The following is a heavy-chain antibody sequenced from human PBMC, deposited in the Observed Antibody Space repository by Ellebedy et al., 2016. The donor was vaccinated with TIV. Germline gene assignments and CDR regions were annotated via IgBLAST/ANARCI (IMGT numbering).Heavy chain of an antibody. CDR1: GGSLSGFH. J-gene: IGHJ3*02. D-gene: IGHD4-23*01. CDR2: ISYSGAT. V-gene: IGHV4-59*01. Sequence: SETLSLXXTVSGGSLSGFHWSWIRQTPGKGLEWIGYISYSGATNYNPSLRGRVTISLDTSKNQFSLKVTSVTAADTAEYYCARLPYYGSNSRGAVDIWGQGTMVTVSS. CDR3: ARLPYYGSNSRGAVDI.